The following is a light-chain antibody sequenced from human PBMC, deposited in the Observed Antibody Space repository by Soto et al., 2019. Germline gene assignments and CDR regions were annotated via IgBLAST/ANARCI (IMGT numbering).Light chain of an antibody. CDR2: GAS. V-gene: IGKV3-20*01. CDR1: QSVSSSY. J-gene: IGKJ3*01. CDR3: QQYGSSSFT. Sequence: EIVLTQSPGTLSLSPGERATLSCRASQSVSSSYLAWYQQKPGQAPRLLIYGASSRATGIPDRFSGSGSGTDFTLTISRLETEVFAVYYCQQYGSSSFTFGPVTKVDIK.